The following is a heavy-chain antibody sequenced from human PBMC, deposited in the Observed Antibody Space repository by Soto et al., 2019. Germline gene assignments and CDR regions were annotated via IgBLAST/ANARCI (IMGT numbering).Heavy chain of an antibody. D-gene: IGHD3-16*01. Sequence: QVQLVQSGAEEKKPGASVKVSCKASGYTFTSYTMHWVRQAPGQRLEWMGWINAGNGNTKYSQKFQGRVTMTRDTSTSTACRGRSSVRSEDTAVYYCGRGIGGSDYWGQGALVTVSS. V-gene: IGHV1-3*05. CDR2: INAGNGNT. CDR3: GRGIGGSDY. J-gene: IGHJ4*02. CDR1: GYTFTSYT.